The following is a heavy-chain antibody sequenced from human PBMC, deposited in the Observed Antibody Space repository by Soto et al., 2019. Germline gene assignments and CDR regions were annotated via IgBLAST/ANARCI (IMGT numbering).Heavy chain of an antibody. J-gene: IGHJ3*02. D-gene: IGHD5-12*01. CDR1: GVSISSDY. Sequence: QVQLQESGPGLVKPSETLSLTCTVSGVSISSDYWTWIRQSPGKGLEWIAYTSHTGTTDYNPSLKSRVTISLDTSKNQFSLKLSSVTAADTAVYYCARGPPWMDAVDIWGQGTKVTVSP. CDR2: TSHTGTT. CDR3: ARGPPWMDAVDI. V-gene: IGHV4-59*01.